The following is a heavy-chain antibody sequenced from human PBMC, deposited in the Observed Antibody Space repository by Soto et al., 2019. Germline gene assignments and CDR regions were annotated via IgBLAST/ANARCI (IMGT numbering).Heavy chain of an antibody. CDR1: GGSFSGYY. CDR3: ARGNYYDSSGYYQSPYYYYYGMDV. V-gene: IGHV4-34*01. J-gene: IGHJ6*02. CDR2: INHSGST. Sequence: SSETLSLTCAVYGGSFSGYYWSWIRQPPGKGLEWIGEINHSGSTNYNPSLKSRVTISVDTSKNQFSLKLSSVTAADTAVYYCARGNYYDSSGYYQSPYYYYYGMDVWGQGTTVTVSS. D-gene: IGHD3-22*01.